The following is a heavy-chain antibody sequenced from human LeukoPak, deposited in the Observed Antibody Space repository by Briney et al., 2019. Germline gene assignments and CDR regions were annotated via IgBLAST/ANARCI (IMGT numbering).Heavy chain of an antibody. CDR2: IYYSGST. CDR1: GGSISSYY. D-gene: IGHD3-3*02. J-gene: IGHJ4*02. CDR3: ARAFSVADF. V-gene: IGHV4-59*01. Sequence: SETMSLTCTVSGGSISSYYWSWIRQPPGKGLEWIGYIYYSGSTNYNPSLKGRVTISVDTSKNQFSLKLSSVTAADTAVYYCARAFSVADFWGQGTLVTVSS.